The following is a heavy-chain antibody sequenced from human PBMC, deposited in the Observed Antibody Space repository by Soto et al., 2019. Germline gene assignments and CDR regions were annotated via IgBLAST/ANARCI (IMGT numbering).Heavy chain of an antibody. CDR3: ATASERRSLVTLGGLIRLGVDY. CDR1: GFTFNYYD. V-gene: IGHV3-23*01. CDR2: ISDTGRDT. Sequence: EAQLLESGGGLVQPGGSLRLSCVASGFTFNYYDVTWVRRAPGKGLDWVSTISDTGRDTYFGDSVRGRFSISRDKSRNAGYLQMHSLTVDDTALYYCATASERRSLVTLGGLIRLGVDYWGQGIVVTVSS. D-gene: IGHD3-16*01. J-gene: IGHJ4*02.